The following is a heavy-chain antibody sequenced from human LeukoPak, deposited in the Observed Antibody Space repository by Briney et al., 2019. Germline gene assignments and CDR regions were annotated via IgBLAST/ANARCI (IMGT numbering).Heavy chain of an antibody. CDR1: GYTFTSYD. D-gene: IGHD3-9*01. CDR2: MNPNSGNT. J-gene: IGHJ6*02. CDR3: AGLYYDILTGYSHGMDV. Sequence: ASVKVSCKASGYTFTSYDINWVRQATGQGLEWMGWMNPNSGNTGYAQKFQGRVTMTRNTSISTAYMELSSLRSEDTAVYYCAGLYYDILTGYSHGMDVWGQGTTVTVSS. V-gene: IGHV1-8*01.